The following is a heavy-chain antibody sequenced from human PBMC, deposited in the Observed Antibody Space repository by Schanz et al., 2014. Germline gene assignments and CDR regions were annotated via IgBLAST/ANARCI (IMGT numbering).Heavy chain of an antibody. J-gene: IGHJ4*02. Sequence: QVQLQQWGAGLLKPSETLSLTCAVYGGSFSAYYWNWIRQPPGKGLEWIGEINHSGSTNYNPSLKSRVTISIDTSKSQFSLKRNSVTAADTAVYYCARGGVRDDNSPGTGVRDDYNPGTYWGQGTLXTVSS. V-gene: IGHV4-34*01. CDR1: GGSFSAYY. CDR2: INHSGST. D-gene: IGHD3-16*01. CDR3: ARGGVRDDNSPGTGVRDDYNPGTY.